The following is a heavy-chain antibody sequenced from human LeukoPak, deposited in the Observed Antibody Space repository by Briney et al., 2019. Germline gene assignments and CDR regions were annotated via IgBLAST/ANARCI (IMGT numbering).Heavy chain of an antibody. CDR2: ISSSSSTI. Sequence: GGSLRLSCAASGSTFSSYNMNWVRQAPGKGLECIAYISSSSSTIYYADSVKGRFTISRDNAKNSVFLQMNSLRAEDTAVYYCARENYADLFDYWGQGTLVTVSS. J-gene: IGHJ4*02. CDR1: GSTFSSYN. D-gene: IGHD4-17*01. CDR3: ARENYADLFDY. V-gene: IGHV3-48*01.